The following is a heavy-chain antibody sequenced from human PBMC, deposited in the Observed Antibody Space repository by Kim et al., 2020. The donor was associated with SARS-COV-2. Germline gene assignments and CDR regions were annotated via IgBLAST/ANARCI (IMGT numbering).Heavy chain of an antibody. D-gene: IGHD3-10*01. V-gene: IGHV3-30*03. CDR1: GFRFSTYA. CDR3: ARVYGTGTYYFDY. Sequence: GGSMRLSCGASGFRFSTYAMHWVRQAPGKGLEWVALISYDGFARRYSDSVKGRFTISRDNSKTSNNTLFLDMNSLRPEDTAFYFCARVYGTGTYYFDYWG. CDR2: ISYDGFAR. J-gene: IGHJ5*01.